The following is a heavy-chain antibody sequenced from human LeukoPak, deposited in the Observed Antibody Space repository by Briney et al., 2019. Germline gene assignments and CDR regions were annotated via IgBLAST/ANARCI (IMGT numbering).Heavy chain of an antibody. J-gene: IGHJ4*02. D-gene: IGHD2-15*01. V-gene: IGHV3-23*01. Sequence: GGSLRLSCAASGFTFSSYAMSWVRQAPGKGLEWVSAISGSGGSTYYADSVKGRFTISRDNSKNTLYLQMNSLRAEDTAVYYCAKFSSSIVVVVAATPHFDYWCQGTLVTVSS. CDR1: GFTFSSYA. CDR2: ISGSGGST. CDR3: AKFSSSIVVVVAATPHFDY.